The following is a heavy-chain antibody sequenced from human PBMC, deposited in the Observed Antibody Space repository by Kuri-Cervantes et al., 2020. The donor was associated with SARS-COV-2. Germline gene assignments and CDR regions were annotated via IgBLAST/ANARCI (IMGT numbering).Heavy chain of an antibody. CDR2: ISSSGSTI. CDR1: GFTFSSYW. CDR3: ARGGYRPIDAFDI. Sequence: GESLKISCAASGFTFSSYWMSWVRQAPGKGLEWVSYISSSGSTIYYADSVKGRFTISRDNAKNSLYLQMNSLRAEDTAVYYCARGGYRPIDAFDIWGQGTMVTVSS. J-gene: IGHJ3*02. V-gene: IGHV3-48*04. D-gene: IGHD1-1*01.